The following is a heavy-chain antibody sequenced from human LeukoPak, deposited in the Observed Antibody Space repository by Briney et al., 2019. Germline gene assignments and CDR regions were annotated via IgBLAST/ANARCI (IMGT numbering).Heavy chain of an antibody. CDR3: AKDQQSISYSP. CDR1: GFTLRSYV. CDR2: ISGSGGST. Sequence: PGGSLRLSCVASGFTLRSYVMNWVRQAPGKGLEWVSTISGSGGSTYYADSVKGRFTISRDNSKNTLYLQMNSLRVEDTAIYNCAKDQQSISYSPWGQGTLVTVSS. J-gene: IGHJ5*02. D-gene: IGHD4-11*01. V-gene: IGHV3-23*01.